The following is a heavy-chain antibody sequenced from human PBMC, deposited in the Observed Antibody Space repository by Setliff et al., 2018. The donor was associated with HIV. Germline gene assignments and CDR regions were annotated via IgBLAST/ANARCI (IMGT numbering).Heavy chain of an antibody. Sequence: ASVKVSCKASGYTFTSDYIHWVRQAPGQGLEWMGWISAYNGSTSYAQSFQDRVTMTRDTSTSTVYMELSSLRSEDTAVYYCARDHGEYSSSDQDYWGQGTLVTVSS. J-gene: IGHJ4*02. CDR1: GYTFTSDY. CDR2: ISAYNGST. CDR3: ARDHGEYSSSDQDY. D-gene: IGHD6-6*01. V-gene: IGHV1-46*01.